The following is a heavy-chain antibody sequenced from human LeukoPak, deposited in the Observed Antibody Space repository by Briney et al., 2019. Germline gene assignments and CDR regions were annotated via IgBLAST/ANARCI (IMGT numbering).Heavy chain of an antibody. D-gene: IGHD3-10*01. CDR1: GGSISSGSYY. Sequence: SETLSLTCTVSGGSISSGSYYWSWIRQPAGKGLEWIGRIYNSGNTNYNPSLKSRATISVDTSKNQFSLKLNSVTAADTAVYYCARSGTYYNNWFDPWGQGTLVTVSS. CDR2: IYNSGNT. V-gene: IGHV4-61*02. J-gene: IGHJ5*02. CDR3: ARSGTYYNNWFDP.